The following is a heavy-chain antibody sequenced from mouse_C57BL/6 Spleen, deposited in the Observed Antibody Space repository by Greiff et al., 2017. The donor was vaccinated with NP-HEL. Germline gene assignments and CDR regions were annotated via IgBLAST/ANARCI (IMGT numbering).Heavy chain of an antibody. J-gene: IGHJ2*01. CDR3: ARTLLGRQGFDY. CDR2: ILPGSAST. CDR1: GYTFTGYW. Sequence: QVQLQQSGAELMKPGASVKLSRKATGYTFTGYWIEWVKQRPGHGLEWIGEILPGSASTNYNEKFKGKATFTADTSSNTAYMQLSSLTTEDSAIYYCARTLLGRQGFDYWGQGTTLTVSS. D-gene: IGHD4-1*01. V-gene: IGHV1-9*01.